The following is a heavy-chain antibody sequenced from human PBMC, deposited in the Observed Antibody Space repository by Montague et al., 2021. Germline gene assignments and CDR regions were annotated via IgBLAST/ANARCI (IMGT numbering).Heavy chain of an antibody. CDR3: ARALVVSASRHYYGLDV. CDR2: IQSGGYT. Sequence: SLRLSCAASGFSVNNMFMTWVRQAPGKGLEWVSTIQSGGYTDYADSVKGRFTITRDNAENFLHLRMNSLRAEDTAVYYCARALVVSASRHYYGLDVWGQGTTVTVSS. D-gene: IGHD2-15*01. CDR1: GFSVNNMF. V-gene: IGHV3-66*01. J-gene: IGHJ6*02.